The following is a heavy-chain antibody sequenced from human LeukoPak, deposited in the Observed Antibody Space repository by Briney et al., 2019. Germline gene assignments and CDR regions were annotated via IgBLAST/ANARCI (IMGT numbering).Heavy chain of an antibody. D-gene: IGHD5-18*01. CDR3: ARVGGIQLWSSNWFDP. CDR2: IYYSGST. Sequence: SETLSLTCPVSGGSISSYYWSWIRQPPGKGLEWIGSIYYSGSTNYNPSLKSRVTISVDTSKNQFSLKLSSVTAADTAVYYCARVGGIQLWSSNWFDPWGQGTLVTVSS. V-gene: IGHV4-59*01. J-gene: IGHJ5*02. CDR1: GGSISSYY.